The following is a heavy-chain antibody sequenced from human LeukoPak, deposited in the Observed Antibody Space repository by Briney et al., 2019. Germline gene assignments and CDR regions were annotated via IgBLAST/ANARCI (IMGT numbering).Heavy chain of an antibody. Sequence: SETLSLTCTVSGGSISSGGYYWSWIRQHPGKGLEWIGYIYYSGSTYYNPSLKSRVTISVDTSKNQFSLKLSSVTAADTAVYYCARENASWGDPSNWGQGTLVTVSS. CDR2: IYYSGST. D-gene: IGHD3-16*01. V-gene: IGHV4-31*03. J-gene: IGHJ4*02. CDR3: ARENASWGDPSN. CDR1: GGSISSGGYY.